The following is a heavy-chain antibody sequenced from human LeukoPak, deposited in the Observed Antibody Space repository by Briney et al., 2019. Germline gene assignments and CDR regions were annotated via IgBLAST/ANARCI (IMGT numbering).Heavy chain of an antibody. V-gene: IGHV3-64*01. D-gene: IGHD3-16*01. CDR3: AREATTKTGRVYYFDY. CDR2: ISSNGYST. J-gene: IGHJ4*02. CDR1: GFTFGIYA. Sequence: GGSLRLSCEASGFTFGIYAMHSFRQAPAKGLEYISGISSNGYSTYHANSVKGRFTISRDNSKNTLYLQMGSLRDEDMAVFYCAREATTKTGRVYYFDYWGQGTLVTVSS.